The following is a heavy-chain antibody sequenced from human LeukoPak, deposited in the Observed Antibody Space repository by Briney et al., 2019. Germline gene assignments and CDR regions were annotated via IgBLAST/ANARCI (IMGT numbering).Heavy chain of an antibody. CDR3: ARDLFVDYVWGSYRSIYDY. Sequence: GASVKVSCKASGYTFTGYYMHWVRQAPGQGLEWMGRINPNSGGTNYAQKFQGRVTMTTDTSTSTAYMELRSLRSDDTAVYYCARDLFVDYVWGSYRSIYDYWGQGTLVTVSS. CDR2: INPNSGGT. J-gene: IGHJ4*02. CDR1: GYTFTGYY. D-gene: IGHD3-16*02. V-gene: IGHV1-2*06.